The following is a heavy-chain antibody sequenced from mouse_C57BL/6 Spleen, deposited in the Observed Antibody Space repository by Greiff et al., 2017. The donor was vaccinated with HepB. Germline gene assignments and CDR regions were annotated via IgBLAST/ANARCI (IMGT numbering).Heavy chain of an antibody. CDR1: GYTFTDYN. V-gene: IGHV1-22*01. D-gene: IGHD1-1*01. CDR2: INPNNGGT. J-gene: IGHJ4*01. CDR3: ARGDYYYGSSYAMDD. Sequence: EVQLQQSGPELVKPGASVKMSCKASGYTFTDYNMHWVKQSHGKSLEWIGYINPNNGGTSYNQKFKGKATLTVNKSASTAYMELRSLTSEASAVYYCARGDYYYGSSYAMDDWGQGTAVTVSS.